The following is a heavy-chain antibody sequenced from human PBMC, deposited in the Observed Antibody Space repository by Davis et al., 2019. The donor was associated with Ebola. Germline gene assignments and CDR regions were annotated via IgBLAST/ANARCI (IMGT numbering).Heavy chain of an antibody. CDR3: AKAGHCGNYCSFDS. J-gene: IGHJ4*02. Sequence: GGSLRLSCAASGFTFSTYAMGWVRQAPGKGLEWVSDISSGGGAPYYADSVKGRFTISRDNSKNTLYLQMNSLRAEDTAVYYCAKAGHCGNYCSFDSWGREPWSPSPQ. V-gene: IGHV3-23*01. D-gene: IGHD1-26*01. CDR1: GFTFSTYA. CDR2: ISSGGGAP.